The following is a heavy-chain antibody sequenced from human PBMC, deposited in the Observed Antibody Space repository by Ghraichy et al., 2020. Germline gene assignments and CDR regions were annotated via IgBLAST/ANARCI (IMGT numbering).Heavy chain of an antibody. CDR2: ISGSGGST. V-gene: IGHV3-23*01. J-gene: IGHJ5*02. CDR3: AKLPQDYYDSSGYWVWFDP. D-gene: IGHD3-22*01. Sequence: GGSLRLSCAASGFTFSSYAMSWVRQAPGKGLEWVSAISGSGGSTYYADSVKGRFTISRDNSKNTLYLQMNSLRAEDTAVYYCAKLPQDYYDSSGYWVWFDPWGQGTLVTVSS. CDR1: GFTFSSYA.